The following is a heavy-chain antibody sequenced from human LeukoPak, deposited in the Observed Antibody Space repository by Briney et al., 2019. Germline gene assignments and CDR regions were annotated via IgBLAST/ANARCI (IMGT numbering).Heavy chain of an antibody. CDR3: ARAPRNSSTMLDF. J-gene: IGHJ4*02. V-gene: IGHV1-69*10. CDR2: INPDGGSA. D-gene: IGHD6-13*01. CDR1: GGTFSSYA. Sequence: SVKVSCKASGGTFSSYAISWVRQAPGQGLEWMGLINPDGGSAAYAHRFQGRVIMTRDTSTSTAYMDLSSLRSEDTAVYHCARAPRNSSTMLDFWGQGTLVTISS.